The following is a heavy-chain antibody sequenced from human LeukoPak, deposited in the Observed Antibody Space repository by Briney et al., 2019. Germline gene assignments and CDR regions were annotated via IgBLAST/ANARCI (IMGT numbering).Heavy chain of an antibody. CDR1: GYFIRSDYH. Sequence: SETLSLTCAVSGYFIRSDYHWSWIRPPPGEGLGWIGSNYHNGDTSYHPSLKSGVTTLLDTFKNQFSLKLTSVTAADTAFYYCAPCRAFTAGGFDHWGQGTLVTVSA. J-gene: IGHJ4*02. D-gene: IGHD3-3*02. V-gene: IGHV4-38-2*01. CDR3: APCRAFTAGGFDH. CDR2: NYHNGDT.